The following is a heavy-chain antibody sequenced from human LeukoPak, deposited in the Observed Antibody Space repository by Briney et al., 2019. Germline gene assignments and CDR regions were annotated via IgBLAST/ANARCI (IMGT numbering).Heavy chain of an antibody. V-gene: IGHV1-2*06. CDR1: GYTFTGYY. D-gene: IGHD4-17*01. CDR3: AKSAVGDYATACDY. J-gene: IGHJ4*02. Sequence: ASVKVSCKASGYTFTGYYMHWVRQAPGQGLEWMGRINPNSGGTNYAQKFQGRVTMTRDTSISTAYMELSRLRSDDTAVYYCAKSAVGDYATACDYWGQGTLVTVSS. CDR2: INPNSGGT.